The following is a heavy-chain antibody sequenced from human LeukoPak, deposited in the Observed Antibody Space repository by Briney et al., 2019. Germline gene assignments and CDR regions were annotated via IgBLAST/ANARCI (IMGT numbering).Heavy chain of an antibody. CDR2: IIPIFDTA. Sequence: SVKVSCKPSGGTFSGYAISWVRQAPGQGLEWMGGIIPIFDTANYAQKFQGRLTITTDGSTSTAYMELSSLRSDDTAMYYCARDEGPPGLRDGYYYYYLDVWGKGTTVTVSS. D-gene: IGHD7-27*01. V-gene: IGHV1-69*05. CDR3: ARDEGPPGLRDGYYYYYLDV. J-gene: IGHJ6*03. CDR1: GGTFSGYA.